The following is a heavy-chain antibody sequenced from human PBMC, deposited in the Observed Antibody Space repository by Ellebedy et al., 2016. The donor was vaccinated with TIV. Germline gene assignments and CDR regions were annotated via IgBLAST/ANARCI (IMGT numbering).Heavy chain of an antibody. CDR3: ARGKSGTYIHHAFDC. CDR1: GITFTSYA. Sequence: GESLKISCAASGITFTSYAMSWVRQAPGKGLVWVSRINSDGSSTSYADSVKGRFTISRDNSKKTLYLQMNSLRAEDTAMYYCARGKSGTYIHHAFDCWGQGTLVTVSS. V-gene: IGHV3-74*01. J-gene: IGHJ4*02. CDR2: INSDGSST. D-gene: IGHD3-10*01.